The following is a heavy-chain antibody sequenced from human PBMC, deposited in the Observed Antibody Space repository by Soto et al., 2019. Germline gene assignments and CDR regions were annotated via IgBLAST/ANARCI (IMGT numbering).Heavy chain of an antibody. CDR2: IYYSGST. Sequence: QVQLQESGPGLVKPSETLSLTCTVSGGSISSYYWSWIRQPPGKGLEWIGYIYYSGSTNYNPSLKSLVTISVDTSKSQFSLKLSSVTAADTAVYYCARQADDFWSGYYPAYYFDYWGQGTLVTVSS. CDR1: GGSISSYY. D-gene: IGHD3-3*01. V-gene: IGHV4-59*08. CDR3: ARQADDFWSGYYPAYYFDY. J-gene: IGHJ4*02.